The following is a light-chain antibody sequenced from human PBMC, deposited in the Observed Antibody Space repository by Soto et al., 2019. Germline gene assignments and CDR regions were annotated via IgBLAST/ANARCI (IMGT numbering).Light chain of an antibody. Sequence: DIQMTQSPSTPSASVGDRVTITCRASQDINRWLAWYQQKPGKAPKILIYNADTLESGVPSRFSGSGYGTEFILTISSLQPDDFATYYCQQFSLYWAFGQGTKV. CDR3: QQFSLYWA. CDR2: NAD. J-gene: IGKJ1*01. CDR1: QDINRW. V-gene: IGKV1-5*01.